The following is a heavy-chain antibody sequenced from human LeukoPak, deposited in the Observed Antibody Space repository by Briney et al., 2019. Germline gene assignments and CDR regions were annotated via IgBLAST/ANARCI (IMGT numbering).Heavy chain of an antibody. CDR1: GFTFSSYS. D-gene: IGHD1-26*01. CDR3: AKPPEVGATVGYFDY. J-gene: IGHJ4*02. V-gene: IGHV3-21*01. Sequence: GGSLRLSCAASGFTFSSYSMNWVRQAPGKGLEWVSSISSSSSYIYYADSVKGRFTISRDNAKNSLYLQMNSLRAEDTAVYYCAKPPEVGATVGYFDYWGQETLVTVSS. CDR2: ISSSSSYI.